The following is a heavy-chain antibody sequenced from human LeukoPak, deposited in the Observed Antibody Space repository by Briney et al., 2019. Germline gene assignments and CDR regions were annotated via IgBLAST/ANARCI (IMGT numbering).Heavy chain of an antibody. J-gene: IGHJ4*02. Sequence: SETLSLTCTVSGYSISSGYYWGWIRQPPGKGLEWIGSIYHSGSTYYNPSLKSRVTISVDTSKNQFSLKLSSVTAADTAVYYCARDLPGIAVAGTFDYWGQGTLVTVSS. D-gene: IGHD6-19*01. CDR2: IYHSGST. CDR3: ARDLPGIAVAGTFDY. CDR1: GYSISSGYY. V-gene: IGHV4-38-2*02.